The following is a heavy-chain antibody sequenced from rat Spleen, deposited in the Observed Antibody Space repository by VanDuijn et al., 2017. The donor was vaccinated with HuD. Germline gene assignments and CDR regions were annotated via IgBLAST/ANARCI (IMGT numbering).Heavy chain of an antibody. Sequence: EVQLVASGGGLVRPGRSLRLSCAASGFTFSDYNMAWVRQAPKKGLEWVATISYDGYTTYYRDSVKGRFTVSRDNAKSTLYLQMDSLRSEDTATYYCATSGYTTDYFYPLVGYWGQGVMVTVSS. CDR2: ISYDGYTT. D-gene: IGHD1-6*01. CDR1: GFTFSDYN. CDR3: ATSGYTTDYFYPLVGY. J-gene: IGHJ2*01. V-gene: IGHV5-7*01.